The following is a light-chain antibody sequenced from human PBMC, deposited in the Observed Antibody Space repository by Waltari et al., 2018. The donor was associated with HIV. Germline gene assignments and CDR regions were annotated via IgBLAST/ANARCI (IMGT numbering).Light chain of an antibody. CDR1: SSYVGTYEL. CDR2: DVT. Sequence: QSALTQPVSVSGSPGQSLTVSCTGPSSYVGTYELFSWYPHHPGKAPKLIIHDVTKRPSGVSSRFSGSKSGNTASLTISGLQAEDESLYYCCAFSGGRISWVFGGGTRVTVL. CDR3: CAFSGGRISWV. V-gene: IGLV2-23*02. J-gene: IGLJ3*02.